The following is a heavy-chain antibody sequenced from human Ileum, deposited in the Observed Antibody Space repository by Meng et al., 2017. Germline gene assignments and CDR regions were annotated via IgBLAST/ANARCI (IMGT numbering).Heavy chain of an antibody. CDR3: ARSGSGWSLDY. D-gene: IGHD6-19*01. CDR2: TYYRSKWFT. CDR1: GESVLTNSGG. V-gene: IGHV6-1*01. J-gene: IGHJ4*02. Sequence: HLQRSGRGLVKPSQTPSLTCCISGESVLTNSGGWNWIRQSPSRGLEWLGRTYYRSKWFTDYAVSVKSRITINPDTSTNQCSLQLNSVTPEDTAVYYCARSGSGWSLDYWGQGTLVTVSS.